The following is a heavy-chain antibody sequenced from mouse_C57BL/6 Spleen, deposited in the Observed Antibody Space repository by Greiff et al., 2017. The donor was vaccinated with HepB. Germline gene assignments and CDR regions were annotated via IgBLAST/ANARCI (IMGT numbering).Heavy chain of an antibody. Sequence: EVMLVESGGGLVKPGGSLKLSCAASGFTFSSYAMSWVRQTPEKRLEWVATISDGGSYTYYPDNVKGRFTISRDNAKNNLYLQMSHLKSEDTAMYYCARDSYDKGAMDYWGQGTSVTVSS. CDR2: ISDGGSYT. J-gene: IGHJ4*01. D-gene: IGHD2-12*01. V-gene: IGHV5-4*01. CDR1: GFTFSSYA. CDR3: ARDSYDKGAMDY.